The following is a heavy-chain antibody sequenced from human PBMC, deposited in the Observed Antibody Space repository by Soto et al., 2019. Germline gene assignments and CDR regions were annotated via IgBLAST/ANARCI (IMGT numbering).Heavy chain of an antibody. CDR3: ATGGQNDGYNFYHGMDV. D-gene: IGHD2-15*01. V-gene: IGHV1-69*01. CDR2: VIPLFDTA. J-gene: IGHJ6*02. Sequence: QVQVVQSGAEVKKPGSSVKVSCKVSGGIFTNNAISWVRQAPGQGLEWLGGVIPLFDTAYYAQIFRGRLRISADGATTTSYMELSGLTSAGTAVYFCATGGQNDGYNFYHGMDVWGQGTTVTVS. CDR1: GGIFTNNA.